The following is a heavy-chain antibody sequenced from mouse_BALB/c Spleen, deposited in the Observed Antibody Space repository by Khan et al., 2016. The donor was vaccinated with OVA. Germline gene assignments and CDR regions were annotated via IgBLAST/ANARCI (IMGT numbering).Heavy chain of an antibody. CDR2: VSTGGGYT. V-gene: IGHV5-6*02. CDR1: GFTFSTYG. D-gene: IGHD1-1*01. Sequence: DVKLVESGGDLVKPGGSLKLSCAASGFTFSTYGMSWVRQTPDKRLEWVATVSTGGGYTYYPDSVKGRFTISRDNAKNTLYLQKSGLKSEDTAMFYCTRLAYYYDSEGFAYWGQGTLVTVSA. CDR3: TRLAYYYDSEGFAY. J-gene: IGHJ3*01.